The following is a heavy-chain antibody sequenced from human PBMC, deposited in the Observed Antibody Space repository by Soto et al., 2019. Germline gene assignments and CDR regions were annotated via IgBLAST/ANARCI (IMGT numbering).Heavy chain of an antibody. CDR2: ISFDGNNK. Sequence: ESVGGVVQPGRSLRLSCEASGFIFNDYGMQWVRQAPGKGLDWVAVISFDGNNKYYAQSVKGRFTISRDNSKNTLFLHMDSLRREDTAVYHCVKGDLDTAVVNSPDAFDFWGQGTMVTVSS. CDR3: VKGDLDTAVVNSPDAFDF. J-gene: IGHJ3*01. D-gene: IGHD5-18*01. CDR1: GFIFNDYG. V-gene: IGHV3-30*18.